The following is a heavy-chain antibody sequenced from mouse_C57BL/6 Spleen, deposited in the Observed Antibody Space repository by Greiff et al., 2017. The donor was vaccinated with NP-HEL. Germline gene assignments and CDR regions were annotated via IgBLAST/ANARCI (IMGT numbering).Heavy chain of an antibody. CDR3: ARHEDNDYDERHFDY. CDR1: GYTFTEYT. D-gene: IGHD2-4*01. CDR2: FYPGSGSI. Sequence: QVQLKESGAELVKPGASVKLSCKASGYTFTEYTIHWVKQRSGQGLEWIGWFYPGSGSIKYNEKFKDKATLTADKSSSTVYMELSRLTSEDSAVYFCARHEDNDYDERHFDYWGQGTTLTVSS. J-gene: IGHJ2*01. V-gene: IGHV1-62-2*01.